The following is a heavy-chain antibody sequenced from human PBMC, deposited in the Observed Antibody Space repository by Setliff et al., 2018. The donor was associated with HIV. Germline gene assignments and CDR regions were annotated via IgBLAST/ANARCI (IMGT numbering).Heavy chain of an antibody. Sequence: SETLSLTCAVYGGSFSGYYWTWIRQPPGRGLEWIGEIIHSGSTNYNPSLKSRVTISVDTSKNQFSLKLSSVTAADTAVYYCARVPRITMVRGVIITLSYFDYWGQGTLVTVSS. CDR2: IIHSGST. CDR3: ARVPRITMVRGVIITLSYFDY. V-gene: IGHV4-34*12. D-gene: IGHD3-10*01. CDR1: GGSFSGYY. J-gene: IGHJ4*02.